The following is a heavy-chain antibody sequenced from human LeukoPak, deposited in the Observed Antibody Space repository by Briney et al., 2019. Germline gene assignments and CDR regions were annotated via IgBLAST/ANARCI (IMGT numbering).Heavy chain of an antibody. V-gene: IGHV4-59*01. CDR3: ARNPADSSSWYYYFDY. Sequence: SETLSLTCTVSGGSISSYYWNWIRQPPGKGLEWIGYIYYSGSTNYNPSLKSRVTISVDTSKNQFSLKLSSVTAADTAVYYCARNPADSSSWYYYFDYWGQGTLVTVSS. J-gene: IGHJ4*02. CDR1: GGSISSYY. D-gene: IGHD6-13*01. CDR2: IYYSGST.